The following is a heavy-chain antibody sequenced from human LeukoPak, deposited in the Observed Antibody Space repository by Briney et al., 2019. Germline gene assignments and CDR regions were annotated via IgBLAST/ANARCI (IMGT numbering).Heavy chain of an antibody. Sequence: SETLSLTCTVSGGSISSSSYYWGWIRQPPGKGLEWIGSIYYSGSTYYNPSLKSRVTISVDTSKNQFSLKLSSVTAADTAVYYCARGLYHSVKCSSTSCYTIDPWGQGTLVTVSS. J-gene: IGHJ5*02. V-gene: IGHV4-39*01. CDR3: ARGLYHSVKCSSTSCYTIDP. CDR1: GGSISSSSYY. D-gene: IGHD2-2*02. CDR2: IYYSGST.